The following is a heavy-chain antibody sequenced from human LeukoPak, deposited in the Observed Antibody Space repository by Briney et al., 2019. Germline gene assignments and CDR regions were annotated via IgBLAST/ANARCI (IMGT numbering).Heavy chain of an antibody. CDR1: GFTFSSYA. CDR3: ARDPEYQLPNAFDI. CDR2: ISYDGSNK. J-gene: IGHJ3*02. V-gene: IGHV3-30-3*01. D-gene: IGHD2-2*01. Sequence: GGSLRLSCAASGFTFSSYAMHWVRQAPGKGLEWVAVISYDGSNKYYADSVKGRFTISRDNSKNTLYLQMNSLRAEDTAVYYCARDPEYQLPNAFDIWGQGTMVTVSS.